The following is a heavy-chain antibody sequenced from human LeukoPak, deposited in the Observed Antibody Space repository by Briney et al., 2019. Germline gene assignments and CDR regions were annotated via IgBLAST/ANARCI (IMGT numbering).Heavy chain of an antibody. CDR3: ATSRAFDYGMDV. CDR2: FDPEDGET. V-gene: IGHV1-24*01. CDR1: GYTLTELS. Sequence: ASVKVSCKVSGYTLTELSMHWVRQAPGKGLEWMGGFDPEDGETIYAQKFQGRVTMTEDTSTDTAYMEPSSLRSEDTAVYYCATSRAFDYGMDVWGQGTTVTVSS. J-gene: IGHJ6*02.